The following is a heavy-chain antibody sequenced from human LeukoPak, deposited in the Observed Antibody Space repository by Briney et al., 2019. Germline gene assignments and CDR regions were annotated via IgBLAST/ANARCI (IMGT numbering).Heavy chain of an antibody. J-gene: IGHJ4*02. V-gene: IGHV3-7*01. D-gene: IGHD2-15*01. CDR2: IKQDGSEK. CDR3: ARDPGIGYCSGGSCSALFDY. CDR1: GFTFSSYW. Sequence: GGSLRLSCAASGFTFSSYWMSWVRQAPGKGLEWVANIKQDGSEKYYVDSVKGRFTISRDNAKNSLYLQMNSLRAEDTAVYYCARDPGIGYCSGGSCSALFDYWGQGTLVTVSS.